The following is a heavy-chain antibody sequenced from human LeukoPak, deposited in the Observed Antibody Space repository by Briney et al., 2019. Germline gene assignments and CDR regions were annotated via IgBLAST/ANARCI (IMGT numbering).Heavy chain of an antibody. J-gene: IGHJ3*02. Sequence: SQTLSLTCAISGHSVSSNSVAWNWIRQSPSRGPEWLGRTYYRSKWYIDYADSVKSRITISPDTSKNQFSLQLNSMTPEDTAIYYCARGRVSAFDIWGQGTMVTVSS. CDR1: GHSVSSNSVA. V-gene: IGHV6-1*01. CDR3: ARGRVSAFDI. CDR2: TYYRSKWYI. D-gene: IGHD2-8*01.